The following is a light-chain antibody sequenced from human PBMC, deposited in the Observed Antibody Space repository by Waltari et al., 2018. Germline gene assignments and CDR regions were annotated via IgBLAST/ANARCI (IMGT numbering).Light chain of an antibody. V-gene: IGLV6-57*01. Sequence: NFMLTQPHPVSESPGKTVTIPCTRSSAIIASNYVLWHQQRPGSSPTTVIYEDNQRPSGVPDRFSGSIDSSSNSASLTISGLKTEDEADYYCQSYDSSNQVFGGGTKLTVL. J-gene: IGLJ3*02. CDR2: EDN. CDR1: SAIIASNY. CDR3: QSYDSSNQV.